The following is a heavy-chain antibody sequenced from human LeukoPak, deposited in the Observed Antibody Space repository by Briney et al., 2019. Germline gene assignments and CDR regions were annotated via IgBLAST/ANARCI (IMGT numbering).Heavy chain of an antibody. V-gene: IGHV1-18*01. CDR2: ISAYNGNT. J-gene: IGHJ5*02. Sequence: GASVKVSCKASGYTFTSYGISWVRQAPGQGLEWMGWISAYNGNTNYAQKLQGRVTMTTDTSTSTAYMELRSLRSDDTAVYYCARDDPDLKAHNWFDPRGQGTLVTVSS. CDR1: GYTFTSYG. CDR3: ARDDPDLKAHNWFDP.